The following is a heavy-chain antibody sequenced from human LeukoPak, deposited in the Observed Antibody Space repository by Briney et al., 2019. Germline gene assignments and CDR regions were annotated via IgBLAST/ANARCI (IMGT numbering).Heavy chain of an antibody. CDR2: VSPPGGGT. Sequence: GGSLRLSCAASGFTFSSYEMNWVRLAPGKGLEWVSGVSPPGGGTYYADSVKGRFTISRDNSKNTLYLQMNSLRAEDTAVYYCAKAAVREYLDYWGQGTLVTVSS. J-gene: IGHJ4*02. V-gene: IGHV3-23*01. CDR3: AKAAVREYLDY. CDR1: GFTFSSYE. D-gene: IGHD3-10*01.